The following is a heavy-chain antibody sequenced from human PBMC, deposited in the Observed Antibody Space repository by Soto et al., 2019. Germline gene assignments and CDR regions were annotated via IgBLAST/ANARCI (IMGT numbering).Heavy chain of an antibody. Sequence: GGSLRLSCAASGFTFRNYWMHWVRQAPGKGLVWASRIKSDGSSTTYADSVKGRFTISRDNAKNTLYLQMNSLRAEDTAGYYCARDEFLAVARTDYYYGMDVWGQGTTVTVSS. D-gene: IGHD6-19*01. J-gene: IGHJ6*02. CDR2: IKSDGSST. CDR3: ARDEFLAVARTDYYYGMDV. CDR1: GFTFRNYW. V-gene: IGHV3-74*01.